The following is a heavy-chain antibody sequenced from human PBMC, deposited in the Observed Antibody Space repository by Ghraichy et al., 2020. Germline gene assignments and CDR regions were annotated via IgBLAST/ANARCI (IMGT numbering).Heavy chain of an antibody. CDR1: GFTFSNSW. CDR3: SVGLGRTDLDN. D-gene: IGHD1-1*01. J-gene: IGHJ4*02. Sequence: GGSLNISCAASGFTFSNSWMSWVRQAPGKGLEWVALIKREIDGGTTDYVASVEGRFTISRDDSKNTLYLQMNSLKIEDTAVYYCSVGLGRTDLDNWGQGTLVTVSS. CDR2: IKREIDGGTT. V-gene: IGHV3-15*01.